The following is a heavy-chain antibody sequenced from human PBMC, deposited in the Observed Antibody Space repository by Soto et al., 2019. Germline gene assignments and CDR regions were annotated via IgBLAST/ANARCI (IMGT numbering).Heavy chain of an antibody. V-gene: IGHV3-48*02. D-gene: IGHD3-22*01. J-gene: IGHJ5*02. Sequence: DVQLVESGGGLVQPGGSLRLSCAASGFTFSSYSMTWVRQAPGKGLEWVSYITSNSSSLYYADSVEGRFTISKNNDKNSLYLQMSSMRDEDTAVYYCAGVYYHASSDLFDPWGQGTLVTVSS. CDR1: GFTFSSYS. CDR2: ITSNSSSL. CDR3: AGVYYHASSDLFDP.